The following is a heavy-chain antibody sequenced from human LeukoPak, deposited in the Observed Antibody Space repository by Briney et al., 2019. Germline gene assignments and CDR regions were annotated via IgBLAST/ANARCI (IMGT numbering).Heavy chain of an antibody. CDR2: IYYVGNT. Sequence: PSQTLSLTCTVSGGSISSGGNYWRWLLQLPGNGLEWIGYIYYVGNTNYNPYLKSRLSMSVDTSNNQFSLRLTSVTAADTAVYYCARVEVIGSTRYFDYWGQGAMVSVSS. CDR3: ARVEVIGSTRYFDY. D-gene: IGHD3-16*02. V-gene: IGHV4-31*03. CDR1: GGSISSGGNY. J-gene: IGHJ4*02.